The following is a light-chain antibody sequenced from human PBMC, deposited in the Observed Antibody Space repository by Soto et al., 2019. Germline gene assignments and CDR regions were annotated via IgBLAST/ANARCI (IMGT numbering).Light chain of an antibody. CDR1: QDIRTD. V-gene: IGKV1-6*01. CDR3: LQDYNYPFT. Sequence: AIQMTQSPSSLSASVGDRVTIICRASQDIRTDLGWYQQKPGKAPKVLIYAASSLQSGVPSRFSGSGSGTDFTLTISSLQPEDFATYYCLQDYNYPFTFGGGTKVEIE. CDR2: AAS. J-gene: IGKJ4*01.